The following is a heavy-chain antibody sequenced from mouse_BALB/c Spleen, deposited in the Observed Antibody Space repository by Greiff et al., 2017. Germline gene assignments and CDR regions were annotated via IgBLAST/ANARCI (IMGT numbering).Heavy chain of an antibody. Sequence: QVQLQQPGAELVKPGASVKLSCKASGYTFTSYWMHWVKQRPGQGLEWIGEINPSNGRTNYNEKFKSKATLTVDKSSSTAYMQLSSLTSEDSAVYYCTRSGPFITTVVATYYYAMDYWGQGTSVTVSA. CDR1: GYTFTSYW. V-gene: IGHV1S81*02. D-gene: IGHD1-1*01. J-gene: IGHJ4*01. CDR3: TRSGPFITTVVATYYYAMDY. CDR2: INPSNGRT.